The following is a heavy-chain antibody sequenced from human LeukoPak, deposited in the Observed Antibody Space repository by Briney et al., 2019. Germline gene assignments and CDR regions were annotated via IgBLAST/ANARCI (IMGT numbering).Heavy chain of an antibody. V-gene: IGHV4-61*02. CDR2: IYTSGST. Sequence: SQTLSLTCTVSGGSISSGSYYWSWIRQPAGKGLEWIGRIYTSGSTNYNPSPKSRVTISVDTSKNQFSLKLSSVTAADTAVYYCARAQYDYGSGSYYYYYYMDVWGKGTTVTVSS. D-gene: IGHD3-10*01. CDR1: GGSISSGSYY. J-gene: IGHJ6*03. CDR3: ARAQYDYGSGSYYYYYYMDV.